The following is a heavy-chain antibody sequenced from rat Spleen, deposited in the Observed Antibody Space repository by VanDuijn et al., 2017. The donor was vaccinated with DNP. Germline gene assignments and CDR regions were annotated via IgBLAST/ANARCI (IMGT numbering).Heavy chain of an antibody. Sequence: EVQLVESGGGLVQPGRSLKLSCAASGFTFSDYYMAWVRQAPTKALEWVAYISYDGSSTNYGDSVKGRFTISRDNAKSTLYLQMNSLRSEDMATYYCARYNSGYYAMDAWGQGTSVTVSS. CDR1: GFTFSDYY. CDR3: ARYNSGYYAMDA. D-gene: IGHD4-3*01. CDR2: ISYDGSST. J-gene: IGHJ4*01. V-gene: IGHV5-22*01.